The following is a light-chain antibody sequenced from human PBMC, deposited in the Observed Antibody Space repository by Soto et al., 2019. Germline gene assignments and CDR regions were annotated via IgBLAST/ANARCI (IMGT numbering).Light chain of an antibody. CDR2: DVS. CDR3: SSYTTSSTVI. Sequence: QSVLTQPASVSGSPGQSITISCSGTSSDVGGYNYVSWYQQNPGKAPKVMIYDVSHRPSGVSDRFSGSKSGNRASLTISGLQAEDEADYYCSSYTTSSTVIFGGGTKLTVL. V-gene: IGLV2-14*01. CDR1: SSDVGGYNY. J-gene: IGLJ2*01.